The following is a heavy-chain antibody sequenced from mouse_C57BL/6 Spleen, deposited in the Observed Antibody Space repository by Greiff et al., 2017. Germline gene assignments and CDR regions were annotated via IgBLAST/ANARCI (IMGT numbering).Heavy chain of an antibody. CDR1: GYTFTSYW. Sequence: QVQLQQPGAELVMPGASVKLSCKASGYTFTSYWMHWVKQRPGQGLEWIGEIDPSDSYTNYNQKFKGKSTLTVDKSSSTAYMQLSSLTSEDSAVYDCARSGVDLGGSGYVGFAYWGQGTLVTVAA. J-gene: IGHJ3*01. D-gene: IGHD3-2*02. CDR3: ARSGVDLGGSGYVGFAY. CDR2: IDPSDSYT. V-gene: IGHV1-69*01.